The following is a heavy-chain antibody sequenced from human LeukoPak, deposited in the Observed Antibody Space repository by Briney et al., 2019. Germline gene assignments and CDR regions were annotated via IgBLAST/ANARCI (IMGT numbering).Heavy chain of an antibody. J-gene: IGHJ4*02. Sequence: GGSLRLSCAASGFTFSDYWLTWVRRAPGKGLEWVANIKQDGSEKYYVDSVKGRFTISRDDVKGSLFLQMDSLGADDTAVYFCARGDRVGITTGHFDYWGQGALVTVSS. D-gene: IGHD2-21*01. CDR1: GFTFSDYW. V-gene: IGHV3-7*03. CDR3: ARGDRVGITTGHFDY. CDR2: IKQDGSEK.